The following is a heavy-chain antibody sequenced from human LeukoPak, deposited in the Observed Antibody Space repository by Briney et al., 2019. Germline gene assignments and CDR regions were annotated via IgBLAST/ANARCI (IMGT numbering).Heavy chain of an antibody. Sequence: SETLSLTCTVSGRSISSYYWSWIRQPPGKGLEWIGYIYYSGSTNYNPSLKSRVTISVDTSKHQFSLTLSSLTAADTAVYYCARMEAAADYCFDYWGQGTLVTVSS. D-gene: IGHD6-13*01. CDR1: GRSISSYY. J-gene: IGHJ4*02. CDR2: IYYSGST. CDR3: ARMEAAADYCFDY. V-gene: IGHV4-59*01.